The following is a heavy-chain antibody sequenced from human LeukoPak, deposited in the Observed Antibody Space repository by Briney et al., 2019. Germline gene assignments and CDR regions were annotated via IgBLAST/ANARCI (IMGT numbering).Heavy chain of an antibody. J-gene: IGHJ4*02. Sequence: SETLSLTCAVYGGSFSGYYWSWIRQPPGKGLEWIGEINHSGSTNYNPSLKSRVTISVDTSKNQFSLKLSSVTAADTAVYYCARDVLRWGQGTLVTVSS. D-gene: IGHD3-16*01. CDR3: ARDVLR. V-gene: IGHV4-34*01. CDR2: INHSGST. CDR1: GGSFSGYY.